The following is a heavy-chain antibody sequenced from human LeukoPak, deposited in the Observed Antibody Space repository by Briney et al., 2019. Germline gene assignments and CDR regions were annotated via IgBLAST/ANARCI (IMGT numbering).Heavy chain of an antibody. V-gene: IGHV4-39*07. CDR1: GGSISSSSYY. Sequence: PSETLSLTCTVSGGSISSSSYYWGWIRQPPGKGLEWIGSIYYSGTTYYNPSLKSPVTISLDTSKNQFSLKLSSVTAAGTAVYYCARGDSSSWSNYFDPWGQGTLVTVSS. CDR2: IYYSGTT. CDR3: ARGDSSSWSNYFDP. D-gene: IGHD6-13*01. J-gene: IGHJ5*02.